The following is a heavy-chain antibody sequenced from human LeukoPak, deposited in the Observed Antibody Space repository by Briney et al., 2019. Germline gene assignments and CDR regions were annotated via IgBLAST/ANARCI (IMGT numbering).Heavy chain of an antibody. CDR3: ARATAPDAFDI. J-gene: IGHJ3*02. CDR2: IYYSGST. CDR1: GGSISSYY. Sequence: SETLSLTCTVSGGSISSYYWSWIRQAPGKGLEWIGYIYYSGSTNYNPSLKSRVTISVDTSKNQFSLKLSSVTAADTAVYYCARATAPDAFDIWGQGTMVTVSS. V-gene: IGHV4-59*01.